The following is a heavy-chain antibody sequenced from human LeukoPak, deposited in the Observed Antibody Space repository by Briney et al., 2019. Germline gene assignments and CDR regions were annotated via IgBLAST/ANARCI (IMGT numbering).Heavy chain of an antibody. D-gene: IGHD2-21*02. V-gene: IGHV3-23*01. Sequence: GGSLSLSRVASGFTLSRYVINWCAQARGEALEWWSAICGCGPTAHYAATVTGRFTVSRDNSQNTPYLDINSLRAEDTPIHYCAKGRGDFCRTGAFDLWGPGTMVTVSP. CDR1: GFTLSRYV. CDR3: AKGRGDFCRTGAFDL. CDR2: ICGCGPTA. J-gene: IGHJ3*01.